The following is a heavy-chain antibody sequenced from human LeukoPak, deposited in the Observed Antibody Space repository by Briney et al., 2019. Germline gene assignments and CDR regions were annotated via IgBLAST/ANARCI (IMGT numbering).Heavy chain of an antibody. CDR2: IYTSGST. Sequence: SETLSLTCTLSGGSISSYYWSWIRQPAGKGLEWIGRIYTSGSTNYNPSLKSRVTMSVDTSKNQFSLKLSSVTAADTAVYYCASSYYDFWSGQHDNFDYWGQGTLVTVSS. CDR1: GGSISSYY. J-gene: IGHJ4*02. CDR3: ASSYYDFWSGQHDNFDY. V-gene: IGHV4-4*07. D-gene: IGHD3-3*01.